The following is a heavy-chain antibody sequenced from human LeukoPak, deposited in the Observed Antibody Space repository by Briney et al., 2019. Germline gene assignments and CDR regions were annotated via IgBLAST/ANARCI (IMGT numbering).Heavy chain of an antibody. CDR3: ARGNLFDY. Sequence: GSLRLSCAASGLTFSSYAMAWVRQAPGKGLEWIGEINHSGSTNYNPSLKSRVTISVDTSKNQFSLKLSSVTAADTAVYYCARGNLFDYWGQGTLVTVSS. J-gene: IGHJ4*02. D-gene: IGHD1-14*01. V-gene: IGHV4-34*01. CDR2: INHSGST. CDR1: GLTFSSYA.